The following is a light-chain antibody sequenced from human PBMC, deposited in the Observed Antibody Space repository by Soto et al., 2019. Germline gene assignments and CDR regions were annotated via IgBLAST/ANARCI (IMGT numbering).Light chain of an antibody. V-gene: IGLV2-11*01. CDR2: DVN. CDR3: CSYAGSYSYA. Sequence: QSVLTQPRSVSGSPGQSVTISCTGTSSDVGGFNSVSWYQQHTGKAPKLMIYDVNKRPSGVPDRFSGSKSGSTASLTISGLQAEDEADYYCCSYAGSYSYAFATGTKVTVL. J-gene: IGLJ1*01. CDR1: SSDVGGFNS.